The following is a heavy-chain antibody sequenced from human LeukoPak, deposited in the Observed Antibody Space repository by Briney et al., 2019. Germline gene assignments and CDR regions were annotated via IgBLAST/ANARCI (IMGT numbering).Heavy chain of an antibody. CDR3: ARVRSNVLPWFGPLGKYFQH. CDR2: INHNGST. D-gene: IGHD3-10*01. J-gene: IGHJ1*01. Sequence: SETLSLTCAVYGGSFSGYYWSWIRQPPGKGLEWIGEINHNGSTNYNPSLKSRVTISVDTSKNQFSLKLSSVTAADTAVYYCARVRSNVLPWFGPLGKYFQHWGQGTLVTVSS. CDR1: GGSFSGYY. V-gene: IGHV4-34*01.